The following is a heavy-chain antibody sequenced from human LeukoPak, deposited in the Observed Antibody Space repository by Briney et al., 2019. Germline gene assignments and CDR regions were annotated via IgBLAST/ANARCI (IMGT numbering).Heavy chain of an antibody. J-gene: IGHJ6*02. CDR3: ARGRGEVSNYYYYGMDV. D-gene: IGHD2-21*01. CDR1: GDSISPYY. Sequence: SETLSLTCTVSGDSISPYYWSWIRQPPGKGLEWVGYFFYRGSTNYNASLKSRVTISLDTSKNQFSLKLSSVTAADTAVYYCARGRGEVSNYYYYGMDVWGQGTTVTVSS. CDR2: FFYRGST. V-gene: IGHV4-59*12.